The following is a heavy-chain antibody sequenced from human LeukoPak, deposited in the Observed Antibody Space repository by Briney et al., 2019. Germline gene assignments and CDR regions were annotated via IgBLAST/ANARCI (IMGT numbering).Heavy chain of an antibody. V-gene: IGHV4-34*01. D-gene: IGHD3-10*01. CDR1: GGSFSGYY. Sequence: SETLSLTCAVYGGSFSGYYWSWIRQPPGKGLEWIGEINHSGSTNYNPSLTSRVTISVDTSKNQCSLKLSSVTAADTAVYYCARGSGVSGSYYRYYYYMDVWGKGTTVTVSS. J-gene: IGHJ6*03. CDR3: ARGSGVSGSYYRYYYYMDV. CDR2: INHSGST.